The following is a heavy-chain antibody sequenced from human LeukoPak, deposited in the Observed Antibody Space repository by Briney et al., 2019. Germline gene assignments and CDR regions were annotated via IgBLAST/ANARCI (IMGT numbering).Heavy chain of an antibody. CDR1: GFTFSSYS. D-gene: IGHD3-22*01. J-gene: IGHJ3*01. CDR2: ISSSSSYI. CDR3: ARVHYYDSSGLKV. V-gene: IGHV3-21*01. Sequence: GGSLRLSCAASGFTFSSYSMNWVRQAPGKGLEWVSCISSSSSYIYYADSVKGRFTIPRDNAKNSLYLQMNSLRAEDTAVYYCARVHYYDSSGLKVWGQGTMVTVSS.